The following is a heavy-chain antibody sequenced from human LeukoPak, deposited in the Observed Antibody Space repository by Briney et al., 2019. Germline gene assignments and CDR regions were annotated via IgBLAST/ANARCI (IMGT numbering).Heavy chain of an antibody. CDR1: GGSFSGYY. V-gene: IGHV4-59*01. CDR2: IYYSGST. CDR3: ARELVVTPNWFDP. D-gene: IGHD3-22*01. Sequence: SETLSLTCAVYGGSFSGYYWSWIRQPPGKGLEWIGYIYYSGSTNYNPSLKSRVTISVDTSKNQFSLKLSSVTAADTAVYYCARELVVTPNWFDPWGQGTLVTVSS. J-gene: IGHJ5*02.